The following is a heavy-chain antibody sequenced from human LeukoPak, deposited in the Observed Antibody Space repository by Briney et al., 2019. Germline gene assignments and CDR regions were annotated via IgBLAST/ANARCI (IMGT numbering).Heavy chain of an antibody. J-gene: IGHJ4*02. Sequence: SETLSLTCTVSGASVSTSPYYWSWIRQPPGKGLEYIGYISYRGSTDYNPSLNSRVTISVDTSENPFSLRLNYVTAADTAVYYCARLTYDERGSDLFDYWGQGTLVTVSS. V-gene: IGHV4-61*01. CDR2: ISYRGST. CDR1: GASVSTSPYY. CDR3: ARLTYDERGSDLFDY. D-gene: IGHD5-12*01.